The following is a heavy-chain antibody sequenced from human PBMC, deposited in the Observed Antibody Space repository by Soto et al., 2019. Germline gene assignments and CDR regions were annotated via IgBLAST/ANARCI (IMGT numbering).Heavy chain of an antibody. CDR3: ARDYVGGSYRLGFDY. CDR2: IYYSGST. D-gene: IGHD3-16*02. J-gene: IGHJ4*02. Sequence: SETLSLTCTVSGGSVSSGSYYWSWIRQPPGKGLEWIGYIYYSGSTNYNPSLKSRVTISVDTSKNQFSLKLSSVTAADTAVYYCARDYVGGSYRLGFDYWGQGTLVTVSS. V-gene: IGHV4-61*01. CDR1: GGSVSSGSYY.